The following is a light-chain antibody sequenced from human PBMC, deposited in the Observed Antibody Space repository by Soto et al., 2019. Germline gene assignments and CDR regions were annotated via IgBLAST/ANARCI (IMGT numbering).Light chain of an antibody. CDR3: QKYDNWPFT. V-gene: IGKV3-15*01. J-gene: IGKJ5*01. CDR2: GAS. CDR1: RTVSNR. Sequence: EILITQSPDTLSVSPGERVTLSCRASRTVSNRLAWYQHKPGQAPRLLISGASTGATGIPPRFRGSGSGTEFTLTISSLQSEDFAVYYCQKYDNWPFTFGQGTRLEIK.